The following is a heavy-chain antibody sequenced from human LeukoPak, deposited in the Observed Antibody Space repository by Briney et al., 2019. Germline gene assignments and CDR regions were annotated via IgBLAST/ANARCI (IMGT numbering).Heavy chain of an antibody. CDR2: ISWDGGST. CDR1: GFTFDDYT. Sequence: GGPLRLSCAASGFTFDDYTMHWVRQAPGKGLEWVSLISWDGGSTYYADSVKGRFTISRDNSKNSLYLQMNSLRTEDTALYYRAKQGGGATGFDYWGQGTLVTVSS. J-gene: IGHJ4*02. CDR3: AKQGGGATGFDY. V-gene: IGHV3-43*01. D-gene: IGHD3-16*01.